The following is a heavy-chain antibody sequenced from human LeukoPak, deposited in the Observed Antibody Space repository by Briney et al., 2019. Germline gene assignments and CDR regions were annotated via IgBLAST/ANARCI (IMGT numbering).Heavy chain of an antibody. CDR3: ARPDSSSWSTSFDY. Sequence: ASVKVSCKASGYTFTSYAMNWVRQAPGQGLEWMGWINTNTGNPTYAQGFTGRFVFSLDTSVSTAYLQISSLKAEDTAVYYCARPDSSSWSTSFDYWGQGTLVTVSS. CDR1: GYTFTSYA. V-gene: IGHV7-4-1*02. D-gene: IGHD6-13*01. CDR2: INTNTGNP. J-gene: IGHJ4*02.